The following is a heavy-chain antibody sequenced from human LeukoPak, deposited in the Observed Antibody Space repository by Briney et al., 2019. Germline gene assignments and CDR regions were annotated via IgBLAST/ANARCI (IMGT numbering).Heavy chain of an antibody. J-gene: IGHJ3*02. Sequence: PSDTLTLPCTVSGRSISLGYYYCSWIPQPAAKVLYWFWRIYTSGSTNYNPSLKSRVTISVDTSKNQFSLKLSSVTAADTAVYYCARGPFGIQLWPNDAFDIWGQGTMVTVSS. CDR3: ARGPFGIQLWPNDAFDI. D-gene: IGHD5-18*01. CDR1: GRSISLGYYY. V-gene: IGHV4-61*02. CDR2: IYTSGST.